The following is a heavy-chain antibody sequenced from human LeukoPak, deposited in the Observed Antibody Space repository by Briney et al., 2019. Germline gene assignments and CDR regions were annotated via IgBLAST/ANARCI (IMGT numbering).Heavy chain of an antibody. CDR3: AKGGPHYGSGSYYAFDY. Sequence: PGRSLRLSCAASGFTFTNFAMHWVRQAPGKGLEWVTVISDDRNNKYFADSVKGRFTISRDNSKNTLYLQMNSLRAEDTAEYYCAKGGPHYGSGSYYAFDYWGQGTLVTVSS. V-gene: IGHV3-30*18. D-gene: IGHD3-10*01. J-gene: IGHJ4*02. CDR1: GFTFTNFA. CDR2: ISDDRNNK.